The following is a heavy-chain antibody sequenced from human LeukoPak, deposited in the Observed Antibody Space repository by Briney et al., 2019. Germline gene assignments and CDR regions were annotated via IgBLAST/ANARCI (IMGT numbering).Heavy chain of an antibody. J-gene: IGHJ3*02. CDR3: ARDRDYGGRAFDI. CDR1: GGSISSGGYY. V-gene: IGHV4-31*03. CDR2: IYYSGST. D-gene: IGHD3-16*01. Sequence: SETLSLTCTVSGGSISSGGYYWSWIRQHPGKGLEWIGYIYYSGSTYYNPSLKSRVTISVDTSKNQFSLKLSSVTAADTAVYFCARDRDYGGRAFDIWGQGTMVTVSS.